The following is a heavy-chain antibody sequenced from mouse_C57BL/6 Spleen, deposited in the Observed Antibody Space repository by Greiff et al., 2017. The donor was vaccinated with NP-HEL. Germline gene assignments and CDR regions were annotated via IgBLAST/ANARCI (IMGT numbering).Heavy chain of an antibody. CDR2: ISNGGGST. CDR3: ARQRWLLIDY. V-gene: IGHV5-12*01. Sequence: EVKLVESGGGLVQPGGSLKLSCAASGFTFSDYYMYWVRQTPEKRLEWVAYISNGGGSTYYPDTVKGRFTISRDNAKNTLYLQMSRLKSEDTAMYYCARQRWLLIDYWGQGTTLTVSS. J-gene: IGHJ2*01. D-gene: IGHD2-3*01. CDR1: GFTFSDYY.